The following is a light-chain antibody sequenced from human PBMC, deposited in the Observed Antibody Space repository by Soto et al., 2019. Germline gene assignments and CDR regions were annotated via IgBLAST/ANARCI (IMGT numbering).Light chain of an antibody. CDR2: DAS. CDR1: QSIGSY. CDR3: QQRSNWPLT. Sequence: EIVLTQSPATLSLSPGERVTLSCRASQSIGSYLTWYQHKPGQAPRLLMYDASKRATGIPARFSGSGSGTDFILTISSLEPEDFAVYYCQQRSNWPLTFGGGTKVDIK. J-gene: IGKJ4*01. V-gene: IGKV3-11*01.